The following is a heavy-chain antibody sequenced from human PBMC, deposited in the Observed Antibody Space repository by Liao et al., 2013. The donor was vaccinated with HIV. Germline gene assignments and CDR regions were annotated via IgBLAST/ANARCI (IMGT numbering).Heavy chain of an antibody. Sequence: QVQLQESGPGLVNPSETLSLTCTVSGGSMSGFYWSWIRQPAGKGLEWLGRIYISGNTNYNPSLKSRVSMSVDTSKSQFSLWLTSVTAADTAVYYCARESYSYNWFDPWGRGNPSVTVSS. D-gene: IGHD2-15*01. V-gene: IGHV4-4*07. CDR1: GGSMSGFY. J-gene: IGHJ5*02. CDR2: IYISGNT. CDR3: ARESYSYNWFDP.